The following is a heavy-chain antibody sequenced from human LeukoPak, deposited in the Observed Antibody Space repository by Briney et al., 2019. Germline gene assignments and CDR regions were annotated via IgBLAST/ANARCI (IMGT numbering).Heavy chain of an antibody. CDR3: AREFKEYCSSTSCYHRYFDY. CDR2: FYYSGST. J-gene: IGHJ4*02. D-gene: IGHD2-2*01. CDR1: GGSISSGDYY. Sequence: PSETLSLTCTVSGGSISSGDYYWSWIRQPPGKGLEWIGYFYYSGSTYYNPSLKSRVTISVDTSKNQFSLKLSSVTAADTAVYYCAREFKEYCSSTSCYHRYFDYWGQGTLVTVSS. V-gene: IGHV4-30-4*08.